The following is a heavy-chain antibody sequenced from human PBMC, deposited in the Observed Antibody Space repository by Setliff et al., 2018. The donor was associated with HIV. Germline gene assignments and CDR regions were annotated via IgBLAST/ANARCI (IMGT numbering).Heavy chain of an antibody. CDR1: GFSFSSYE. V-gene: IGHV3-21*01. CDR2: IDSTRTYI. J-gene: IGHJ6*03. CDR3: AREESASSWGYYHYYMDV. Sequence: GGSLRLSCAGSGFSFSSYEMNWVRQAPGKGLEWVSSIDSTRTYIYYAESVKGRFPISRDNSNNMLYLQMNSLRAEDTAVYYCAREESASSWGYYHYYMDVWGKGTTVTVSS. D-gene: IGHD3-16*01.